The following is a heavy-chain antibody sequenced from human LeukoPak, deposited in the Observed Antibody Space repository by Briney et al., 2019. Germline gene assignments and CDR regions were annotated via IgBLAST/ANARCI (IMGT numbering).Heavy chain of an antibody. D-gene: IGHD6-19*01. CDR2: ISSSGSTI. CDR3: ARVSSVWYAFDI. V-gene: IGHV3-11*04. J-gene: IGHJ3*02. Sequence: KPGGSLRLSCAASGFTFSDYYMSWIRQAPGKGLEWVSYISSSGSTIYYADSVKGRFTISRDNAKNPLYLQMNSLRAEDTAVYYCARVSSVWYAFDIWGQGTMVTVSS. CDR1: GFTFSDYY.